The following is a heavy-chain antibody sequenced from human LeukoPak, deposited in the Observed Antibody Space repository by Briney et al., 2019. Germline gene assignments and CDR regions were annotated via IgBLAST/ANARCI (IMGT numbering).Heavy chain of an antibody. D-gene: IGHD2-2*01. CDR2: IYYSGST. V-gene: IGHV4-59*08. Sequence: SETLSLTCTVSGGSISSYYWSWIRQPPGKGLEWIGYIYYSGSTNYNPSLKSRVTISVDTSKNQFSLKLSSVPAADTAVYYCARHCSSTSCSRWVVDYWGQGTLVTVSS. J-gene: IGHJ4*02. CDR3: ARHCSSTSCSRWVVDY. CDR1: GGSISSYY.